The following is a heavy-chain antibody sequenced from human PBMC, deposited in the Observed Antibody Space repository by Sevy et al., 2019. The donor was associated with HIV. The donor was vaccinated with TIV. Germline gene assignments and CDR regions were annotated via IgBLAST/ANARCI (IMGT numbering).Heavy chain of an antibody. CDR3: ARSPPVVVVPGAPSWFDP. CDR2: INDSGIT. D-gene: IGHD2-2*01. Sequence: SETPSLTCAVHGGSFSGYYWSWIRESPGKGLEWIGEINDSGITNYNPSLKSRVTISVDTSEKEFSLRLSSVTAADTAVYYCARSPPVVVVPGAPSWFDPWGQGTLVTVSS. J-gene: IGHJ5*02. CDR1: GGSFSGYY. V-gene: IGHV4-34*01.